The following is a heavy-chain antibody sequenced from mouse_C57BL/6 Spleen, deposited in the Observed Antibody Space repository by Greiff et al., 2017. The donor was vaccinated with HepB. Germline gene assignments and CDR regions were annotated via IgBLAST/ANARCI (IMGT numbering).Heavy chain of an antibody. Sequence: EVQLQQSGPELVKPGASVKISCKASGYTFTDYYMNWVKQSHGKSLEWIGDINPNNGGTSYNQKFKGKATLTVDKSSSTAYMELRSLTSEDSAVYYCARNYGSSYPWFAYWGQGTLVTVSA. D-gene: IGHD1-1*01. J-gene: IGHJ3*01. CDR1: GYTFTDYY. CDR2: INPNNGGT. V-gene: IGHV1-26*01. CDR3: ARNYGSSYPWFAY.